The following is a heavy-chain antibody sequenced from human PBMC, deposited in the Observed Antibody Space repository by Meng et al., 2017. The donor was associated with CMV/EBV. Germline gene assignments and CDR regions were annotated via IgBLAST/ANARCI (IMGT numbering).Heavy chain of an antibody. CDR2: IRYDGSNK. Sequence: GESLKISCAASGFTFSNFDMSWVRQAPGKGLEWVAFIRYDGSNKYYADSVKGRFTISRDNSKNTLYLQMNSLRAEDTAVYYCAKDLGGHRGYYYDSSGPLPGDYWGQGTLVTVSS. CDR3: AKDLGGHRGYYYDSSGPLPGDY. J-gene: IGHJ4*02. D-gene: IGHD3-22*01. V-gene: IGHV3-30*02. CDR1: GFTFSNFD.